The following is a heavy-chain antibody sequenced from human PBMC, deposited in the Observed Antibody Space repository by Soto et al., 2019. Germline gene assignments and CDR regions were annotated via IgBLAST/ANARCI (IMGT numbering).Heavy chain of an antibody. D-gene: IGHD3-9*01. V-gene: IGHV3-23*01. CDR1: GFTFSSYA. CDR2: ISGTISST. CDR3: AKDYDFLTGYLAS. J-gene: IGHJ5*02. Sequence: GGFLRLSCAASGFTFSSYAMSWVRQAPGKGLEWVSTISGTISSTYYADSVKGRFTISRDNSKNTLYLQMNSLRAEDTAVYYCAKDYDFLTGYLASWGQGTLVTVSS.